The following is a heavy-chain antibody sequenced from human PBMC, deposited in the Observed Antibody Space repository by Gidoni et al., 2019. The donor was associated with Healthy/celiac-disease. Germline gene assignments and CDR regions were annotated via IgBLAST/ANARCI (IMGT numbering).Heavy chain of an antibody. J-gene: IGHJ5*02. D-gene: IGHD3-10*01. CDR3: TTAVLYYGSANWFDP. CDR1: GFTFGDYA. CDR2: IRSKAYGGTT. V-gene: IGHV3-49*03. Sequence: EVQLVESGGGLVQPGRSLRLSCTASGFTFGDYAMSWFRQAPGKGLEWVGFIRSKAYGGTTEYAASVKGRFTISRDESKSIAYLQMNSLKTEDTAVYYCTTAVLYYGSANWFDPWGQGTLVTVSS.